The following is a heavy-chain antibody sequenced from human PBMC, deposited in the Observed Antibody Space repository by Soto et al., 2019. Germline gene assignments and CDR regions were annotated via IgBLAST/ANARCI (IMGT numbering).Heavy chain of an antibody. Sequence: ASVKVSCTASGYTFTIYAMHWVRQAPGQRLEWMGWINAGNGNTKYSQKFQGRVTITRDTSASTAYMELSSLRSEDTAVYYCARSIVVVTALDYWGQGTLVTVSS. CDR1: GYTFTIYA. CDR2: INAGNGNT. D-gene: IGHD2-21*02. CDR3: ARSIVVVTALDY. V-gene: IGHV1-3*01. J-gene: IGHJ4*02.